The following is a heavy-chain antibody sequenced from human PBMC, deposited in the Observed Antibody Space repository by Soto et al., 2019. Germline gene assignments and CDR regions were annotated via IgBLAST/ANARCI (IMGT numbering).Heavy chain of an antibody. V-gene: IGHV1-8*01. CDR1: GYTFTSYD. D-gene: IGHD1-1*01. CDR2: MNPNSGNT. CDR3: ASFFFLINRRPPKSKLFPTRRSSDL. Sequence: ASVKVSWKASGYTFTSYDINWVRQATGQGLEWMGWMNPNSGNTSYAQKFQGRVTMTRNTSISTAYMELSSLRSEDTAVYYCASFFFLINRRPPKSKLFPTRRSSDL. J-gene: IGHJ2*01.